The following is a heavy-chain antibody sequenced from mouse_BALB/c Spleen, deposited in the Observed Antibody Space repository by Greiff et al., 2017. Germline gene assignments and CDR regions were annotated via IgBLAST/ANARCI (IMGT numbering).Heavy chain of an antibody. J-gene: IGHJ4*01. V-gene: IGHV14-3*02. Sequence: VQLQQSGAELVKPGASVKLSCTASGFTIKDYYMHWVKQRPEQGLEWIGRIDPANGNTNYDPKFKGKATITADTSSNTAYLQLSSLTSEDTAVYYCAGGSGYVSDSVDYWGQGTSVTVSA. D-gene: IGHD3-1*01. CDR2: IDPANGNT. CDR1: GFTIKDYY. CDR3: AGGSGYVSDSVDY.